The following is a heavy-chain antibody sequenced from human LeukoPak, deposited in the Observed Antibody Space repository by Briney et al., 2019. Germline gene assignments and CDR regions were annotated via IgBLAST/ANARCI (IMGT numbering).Heavy chain of an antibody. J-gene: IGHJ6*03. CDR2: IYTSGST. CDR1: GGSISSYY. V-gene: IGHV4-4*09. D-gene: IGHD6-13*01. Sequence: PSETLSLTCTVSGGSISSYYWSWIRQPPGKGLEWIGYIYTSGSTNYNPSLKSRVTISVDTSKNQFSLKLSSVTAADTAVYYCARHSSSWQYYYYYYMDAWGKGTTVTVSS. CDR3: ARHSSSWQYYYYYYMDA.